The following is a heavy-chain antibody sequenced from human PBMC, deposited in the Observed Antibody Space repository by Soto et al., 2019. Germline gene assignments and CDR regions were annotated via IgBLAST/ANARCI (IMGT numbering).Heavy chain of an antibody. V-gene: IGHV3-33*01. CDR3: ARDTAHSCDNMNCYVGLMGS. J-gene: IGHJ4*02. Sequence: GGSLRLSCAASGFTFTNYGMHWVRQVPGKGLEWVAVIWYDGSDEYYADSVKGRFTIFRDNSKNTLYLQMNSLRAEDTAVYYCARDTAHSCDNMNCYVGLMGSWGRGTRVTVSS. CDR1: GFTFTNYG. D-gene: IGHD2-2*01. CDR2: IWYDGSDE.